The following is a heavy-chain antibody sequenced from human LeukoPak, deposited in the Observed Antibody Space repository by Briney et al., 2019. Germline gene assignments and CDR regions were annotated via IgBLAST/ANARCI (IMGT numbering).Heavy chain of an antibody. CDR3: ARLGGTTVTTNP. D-gene: IGHD4-11*01. CDR1: GGSISSSSYS. J-gene: IGHJ5*02. CDR2: IYYSGST. V-gene: IGHV4-39*01. Sequence: SETLSLTCTVSGGSISSSSYSWGWIRQPPGKGLEWIGSIYYSGSTYYNPSLKSRVTISVDTSKNQFSLKLSSVTAADTAVYYCARLGGTTVTTNPWGQGTLVTVSS.